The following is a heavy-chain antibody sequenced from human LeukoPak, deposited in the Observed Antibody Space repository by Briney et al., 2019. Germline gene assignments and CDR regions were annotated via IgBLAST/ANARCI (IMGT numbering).Heavy chain of an antibody. Sequence: GGSLRLSCAASGFTFSSYAIQWVRQAPGKGLEWVSSISSSGSYIYYADSVKGRFTISRDNAKNSLDLQMNSLRVEDTAVYYCARLQWLQTGRNFLDYWGQGTLVTVPS. CDR3: ARLQWLQTGRNFLDY. J-gene: IGHJ4*02. D-gene: IGHD6-19*01. CDR2: ISSSGSYI. CDR1: GFTFSSYA. V-gene: IGHV3-21*06.